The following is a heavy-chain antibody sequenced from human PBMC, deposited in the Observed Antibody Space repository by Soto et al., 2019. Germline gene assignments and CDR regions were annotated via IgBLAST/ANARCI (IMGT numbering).Heavy chain of an antibody. CDR2: FYHSGST. CDR3: ARGGGWTFDY. V-gene: IGHV4-30-2*01. Sequence: PSETLSLTCAVSGGSISNGGCSWSWIRQPPGKGLEWIGYFYHSGSTYYNPSLKSRVTISVDRSKNQFSLKLSSVTAADTAVYYCARGGGWTFDYWGQGTLVTVSS. D-gene: IGHD2-15*01. CDR1: GGSISNGGCS. J-gene: IGHJ4*02.